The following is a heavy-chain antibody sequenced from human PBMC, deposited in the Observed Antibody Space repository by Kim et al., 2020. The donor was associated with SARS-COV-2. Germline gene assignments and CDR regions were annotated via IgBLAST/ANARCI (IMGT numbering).Heavy chain of an antibody. CDR3: ATLGTGMDV. Sequence: GGRTYYADSVKGRFTISRDNSKNTLYMQMNSLRAEDTAVYYCATLGTGMDVWGQGTTVTVSS. D-gene: IGHD3-16*01. J-gene: IGHJ6*02. V-gene: IGHV3-23*01. CDR2: GGRT.